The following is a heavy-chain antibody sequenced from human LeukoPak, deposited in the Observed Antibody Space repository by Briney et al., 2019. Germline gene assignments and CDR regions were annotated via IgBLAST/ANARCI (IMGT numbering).Heavy chain of an antibody. D-gene: IGHD6-13*01. CDR2: IYYSGST. J-gene: IGHJ3*02. CDR3: ARDLGGVYDPFPRDDAFDI. CDR1: GGSISSSSYY. V-gene: IGHV4-39*07. Sequence: PSETLSLTCTVSGGSISSSSYYWGWIRQPPGKGLEWIGSIYYSGSTDYNPSLKSRVTISVDTSKNQFSLKLSSVTAVDTAVYYCARDLGGVYDPFPRDDAFDIWGQGTMVTVSS.